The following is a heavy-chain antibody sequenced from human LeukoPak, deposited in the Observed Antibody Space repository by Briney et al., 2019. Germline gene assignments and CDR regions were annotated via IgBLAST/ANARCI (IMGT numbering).Heavy chain of an antibody. CDR3: ARAIAAAGNI. V-gene: IGHV4-30-2*01. CDR1: GGSISSGGYY. CDR2: IYHSGST. Sequence: SETLSLTCTVSGGSISSGGYYWSWIRQPPGKGLEWIGYIYHSGSTYYNPSLKSRVTISVDRSKNQFSLKLSSVTAADTAVYYCARAIAAAGNIWGQGTMVTVSS. J-gene: IGHJ3*02. D-gene: IGHD6-13*01.